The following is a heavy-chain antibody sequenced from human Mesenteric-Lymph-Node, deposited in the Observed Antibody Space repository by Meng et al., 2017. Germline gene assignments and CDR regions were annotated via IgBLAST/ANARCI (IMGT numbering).Heavy chain of an antibody. J-gene: IGHJ4*02. V-gene: IGHV3-30*18. CDR3: AKSLEAAATGFDY. CDR2: ISYDGNKK. Sequence: QGQLGESGGGVVQPGRSLRLSGAASGFTFSSYGMHWVRQAPGKGLEWVALISYDGNKKYYGDSVKGRFTISRDISKNTLYLQMNSLRPEDTAVYFCAKSLEAAATGFDYWGQGTLVTVSS. D-gene: IGHD2-15*01. CDR1: GFTFSSYG.